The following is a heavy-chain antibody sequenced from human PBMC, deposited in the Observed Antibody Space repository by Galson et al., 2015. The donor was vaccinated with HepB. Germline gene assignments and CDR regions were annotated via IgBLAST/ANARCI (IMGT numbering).Heavy chain of an antibody. V-gene: IGHV6-1*01. D-gene: IGHD1-14*01. CDR1: GDSVSSKNAA. CDR2: TYYRSKWHN. Sequence: CAISGDSVSSKNAAWNWIRQSPSRGLEWLGRTYYRSKWHNEYAISVKGRATINPDTTKNQFSPLLNSVTPEDTAVYYCARTESGPWGQGTLVTVSS. J-gene: IGHJ4*02. CDR3: ARTESGP.